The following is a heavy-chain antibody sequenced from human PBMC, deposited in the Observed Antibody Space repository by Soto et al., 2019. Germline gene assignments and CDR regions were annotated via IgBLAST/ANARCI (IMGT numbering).Heavy chain of an antibody. CDR1: GFTFSSYA. CDR2: ISYDGSNK. CDR3: ARGAYFDY. J-gene: IGHJ4*02. D-gene: IGHD1-26*01. Sequence: LRLSCAASGFTFSSYAMHWVRQAPGKGLEWVAVISYDGSNKYYADSVKGRFTISRDNSKNTLYLQMNSLRAEDTAVYYCARGAYFDYWGQGTLVTVSS. V-gene: IGHV3-30-3*01.